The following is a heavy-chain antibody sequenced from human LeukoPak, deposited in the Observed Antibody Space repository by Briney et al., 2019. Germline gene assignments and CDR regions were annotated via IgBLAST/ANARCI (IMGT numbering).Heavy chain of an antibody. J-gene: IGHJ4*02. Sequence: ASVKVSCKVSGYALTELSMHWVRQAPGKGLEWMGWISAYNGNTNYAQKLQGRVTMTTDTSTSTAYMELRSLRSDDTAVYYCARDGLTYFDYWGQGTLVTVSS. CDR1: GYALTELS. V-gene: IGHV1-18*01. CDR3: ARDGLTYFDY. CDR2: ISAYNGNT. D-gene: IGHD4/OR15-4a*01.